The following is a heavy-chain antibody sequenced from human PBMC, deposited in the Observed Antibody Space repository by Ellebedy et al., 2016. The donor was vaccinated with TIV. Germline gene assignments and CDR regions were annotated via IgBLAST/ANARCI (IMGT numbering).Heavy chain of an antibody. CDR1: GFTFDDYA. J-gene: IGHJ4*02. Sequence: PGGSLRLSCAASGFTFDDYAMHWVRQAPGKGLEWVSGISWNSGSIGYADPVKGRFTISRDNAKNSRYLQMNRLRAEDTALYYCAKGYSSGWLEVDYWGQGTLVTVSS. V-gene: IGHV3-9*01. CDR3: AKGYSSGWLEVDY. D-gene: IGHD6-19*01. CDR2: ISWNSGSI.